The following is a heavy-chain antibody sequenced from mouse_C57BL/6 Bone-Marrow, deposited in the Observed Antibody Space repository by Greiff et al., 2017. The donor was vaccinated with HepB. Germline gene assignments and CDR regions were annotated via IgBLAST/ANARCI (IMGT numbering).Heavy chain of an antibody. Sequence: EVKLMESGGGLVKPGGSLKLSCAASGFTFSDYGMHWVRQAPEKGLEWVAYISSGSSTIYYADTVKGRFTIARDNAKNTLFLQMTSLRSEDTAMYYCARSYGSSPFDYWGQGTTLTVSS. CDR3: ARSYGSSPFDY. J-gene: IGHJ2*01. CDR2: ISSGSSTI. V-gene: IGHV5-17*01. CDR1: GFTFSDYG. D-gene: IGHD1-1*01.